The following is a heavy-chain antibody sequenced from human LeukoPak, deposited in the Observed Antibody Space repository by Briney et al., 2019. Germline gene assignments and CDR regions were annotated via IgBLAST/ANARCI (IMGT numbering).Heavy chain of an antibody. CDR2: IKQDGSEK. Sequence: PAGSLRLSCAASGFTLSNYWMNWVRQAPGKGLEWVANIKQDGSEKYYVDSVKGRSTISRDITKNSVYLQMNSLRVEDTAVYYCARNRGVDYWGQGTLVTVSS. D-gene: IGHD2/OR15-2a*01. J-gene: IGHJ4*02. V-gene: IGHV3-7*05. CDR3: ARNRGVDY. CDR1: GFTLSNYW.